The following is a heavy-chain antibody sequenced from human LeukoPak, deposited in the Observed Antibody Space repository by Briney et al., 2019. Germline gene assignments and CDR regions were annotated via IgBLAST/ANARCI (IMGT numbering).Heavy chain of an antibody. CDR1: GFTFSRHG. D-gene: IGHD1-26*01. Sequence: GGTLRLSCVASGFTFSRHGMNWVRQAPGKGLEWVSGISPSGDIKYYVDSVKGRFTISRDNSKNTLYLQMNSLRVEDTAVYYCAKDSKIVGATFRSYHFMDVWGKGTAVTVSS. V-gene: IGHV3-23*01. CDR2: ISPSGDIK. CDR3: AKDSKIVGATFRSYHFMDV. J-gene: IGHJ6*03.